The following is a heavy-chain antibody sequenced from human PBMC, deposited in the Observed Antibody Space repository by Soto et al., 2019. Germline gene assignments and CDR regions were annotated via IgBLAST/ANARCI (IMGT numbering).Heavy chain of an antibody. J-gene: IGHJ3*02. CDR1: GYGFTIYY. Sequence: ASVNVSCKAAGYGFTIYYMHWVRQAPRQGLEWMGIINPSGGSTSYAQKFQGRVTMTRDTSTSTVYMELSSLRSEDTAVYYCAREGLRWGDYYYDSSGYYYNRSSDAFDTWGQGTMVTVSS. CDR3: AREGLRWGDYYYDSSGYYYNRSSDAFDT. D-gene: IGHD3-22*01. V-gene: IGHV1-46*01. CDR2: INPSGGST.